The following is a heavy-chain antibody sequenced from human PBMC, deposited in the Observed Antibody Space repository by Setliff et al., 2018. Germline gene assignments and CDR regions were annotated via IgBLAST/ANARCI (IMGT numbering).Heavy chain of an antibody. CDR2: IKEDGGEK. CDR3: ARPGRSNYWDSFDY. Sequence: GGSLRLSCVDSGLTFSNYWMSWVRQAPGKGLEWVANIKEDGGEKYYVDSVKGRFTISRDNAKNSLYLQMNSLRADDTAVYYCARPGRSNYWDSFDYWGQGTLVTVSS. J-gene: IGHJ4*02. V-gene: IGHV3-7*01. D-gene: IGHD3-10*01. CDR1: GLTFSNYW.